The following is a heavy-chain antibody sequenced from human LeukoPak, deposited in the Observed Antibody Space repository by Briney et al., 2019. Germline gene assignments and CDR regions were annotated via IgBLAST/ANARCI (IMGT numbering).Heavy chain of an antibody. J-gene: IGHJ6*03. V-gene: IGHV4-59*01. Sequence: SETLPLTCTVSGGSISTYYWSWMRQPPGKRLEWIGHIYYDGITNYNPSLKSRVTISVDASKNQFSLKLSSVTAADTAVYYCARYRGLWFGESNRYYYHYIDVWGKGTTVTVSS. D-gene: IGHD3-10*01. CDR1: GGSISTYY. CDR3: ARYRGLWFGESNRYYYHYIDV. CDR2: IYYDGIT.